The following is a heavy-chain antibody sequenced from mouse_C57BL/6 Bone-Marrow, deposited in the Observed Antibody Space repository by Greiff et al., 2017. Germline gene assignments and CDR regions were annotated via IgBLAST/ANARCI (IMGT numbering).Heavy chain of an antibody. CDR3: AQDELGVAMDY. Sequence: QVQLQQPGAELVRPGTSVKLSCKASGYTFTSYWMHWVKQRPGQGLEWIGVIDPSDSYTNYNQKFKGKATLTVDTSSSTAYMQLSSLTSEDSAVYYCAQDELGVAMDYWGQGTSVTVSS. V-gene: IGHV1-59*01. CDR1: GYTFTSYW. CDR2: IDPSDSYT. J-gene: IGHJ4*01. D-gene: IGHD4-1*01.